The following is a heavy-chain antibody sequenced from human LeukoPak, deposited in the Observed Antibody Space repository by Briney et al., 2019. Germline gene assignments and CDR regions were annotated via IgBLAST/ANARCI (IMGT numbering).Heavy chain of an antibody. CDR3: VRDNAYTFDY. V-gene: IGHV3-74*01. CDR2: INTHGNTA. Sequence: GSLRLSCAVSGFKFNSYWMNGVRQVPGKGLVWVAHINTHGNTANYADSVKGRFTISRDNAKSTLYLQMNSLRAEDTAIYYCVRDNAYTFDYWGHGTLVTVSS. D-gene: IGHD5-24*01. CDR1: GFKFNSYW. J-gene: IGHJ4*01.